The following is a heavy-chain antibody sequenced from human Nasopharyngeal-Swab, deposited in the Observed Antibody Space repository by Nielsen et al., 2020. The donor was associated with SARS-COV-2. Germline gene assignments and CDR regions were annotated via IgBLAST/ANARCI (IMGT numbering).Heavy chain of an antibody. V-gene: IGHV3-74*01. CDR1: GFTFGAYS. D-gene: IGHD5-18*01. Sequence: GGSLRLSCAASGFTFGAYSMYWVRQAPGKGLVWVSRINFDGSTITYADFVKGRFTISRDNANNSLYLQMNSLRADDTAVYYCVRDGALIQLWLLPHALDIWGQGTLVTVSS. CDR3: VRDGALIQLWLLPHALDI. CDR2: INFDGSTI. J-gene: IGHJ3*02.